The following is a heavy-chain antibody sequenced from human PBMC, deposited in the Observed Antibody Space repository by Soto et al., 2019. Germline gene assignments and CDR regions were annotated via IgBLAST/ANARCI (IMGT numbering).Heavy chain of an antibody. CDR1: GTSISSTYW. V-gene: IGHV4-59*08. Sequence: SETLSLTCFVSGTSISSTYWWTWVRQSPGKGLGWIGYIYYSGSTNYNPSLKSRVTISVDTSKNQFSLKLSSVTAADTAVYYCARLVVVAANRVQIGPFDYWGQGTLVTVSS. CDR3: ARLVVVAANRVQIGPFDY. CDR2: IYYSGST. J-gene: IGHJ4*02. D-gene: IGHD2-15*01.